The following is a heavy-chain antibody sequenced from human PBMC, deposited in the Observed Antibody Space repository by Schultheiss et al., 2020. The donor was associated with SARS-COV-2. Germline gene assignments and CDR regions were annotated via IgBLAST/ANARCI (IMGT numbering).Heavy chain of an antibody. J-gene: IGHJ6*03. D-gene: IGHD2-2*02. V-gene: IGHV4-39*07. CDR2: INHSGST. CDR3: ARSPYCSSTSCYIVYYYYYMDV. Sequence: SETLSLTCTVSGGSISSGGYYWGWIRQPPGKGLEWIGEINHSGSTNYNPSLKSRVTISVDTSKNQFSLKLSSVTAADTAVYYCARSPYCSSTSCYIVYYYYYMDVWGKGTTVTVSS. CDR1: GGSISSGGYY.